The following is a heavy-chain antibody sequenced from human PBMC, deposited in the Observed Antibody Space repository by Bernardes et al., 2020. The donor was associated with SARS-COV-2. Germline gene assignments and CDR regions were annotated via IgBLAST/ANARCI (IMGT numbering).Heavy chain of an antibody. D-gene: IGHD1-7*01. CDR2: IYYSGSS. Sequence: SETLSLTCVVSGGSINSDSWNWIRQPPGKGLEWIGHIYYSGSSDYNPSLRSRVSISVDTSKKRFSLRLSSVTAADTAVYYCARGSKVQRKLLKGTHYNGLEVWGQGTTVIVSS. J-gene: IGHJ6*02. V-gene: IGHV4-59*01. CDR3: ARGSKVQRKLLKGTHYNGLEV. CDR1: GGSINSDS.